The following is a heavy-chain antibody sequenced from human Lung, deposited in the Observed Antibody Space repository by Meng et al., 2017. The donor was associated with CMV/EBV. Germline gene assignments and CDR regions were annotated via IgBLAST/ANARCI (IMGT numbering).Heavy chain of an antibody. CDR3: VPHDCAMDV. V-gene: IGHV3-7*01. J-gene: IGHJ6*02. CDR1: GFTFRNYW. Sequence: GGSLSLSCAASGFTFRNYWMSWVRQAPGKGLEWVANIKGDGSDKGYVDSVKGRFTISRDNARNSLYMEMNSLRAEDTAVYYCVPHDCAMDVWGQGTTVTVSS. CDR2: IKGDGSDK.